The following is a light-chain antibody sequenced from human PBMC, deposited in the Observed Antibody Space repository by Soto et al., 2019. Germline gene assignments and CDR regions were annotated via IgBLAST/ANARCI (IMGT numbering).Light chain of an antibody. V-gene: IGKV1-39*01. CDR2: AAS. CDR3: QQSYNSPMFT. CDR1: QSISSS. Sequence: DIQMTQSPSSLSASVGDRVTITCRSSQSISSSLNWYQQKPGKAPKLLIYAASSLQDGVPSRFSGSGSSTHFTLTISSRQPEDFATYYCQQSYNSPMFTFGQGTKLEIK. J-gene: IGKJ2*01.